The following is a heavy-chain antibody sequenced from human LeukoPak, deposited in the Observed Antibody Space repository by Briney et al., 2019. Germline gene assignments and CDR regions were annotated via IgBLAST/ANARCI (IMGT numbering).Heavy chain of an antibody. CDR3: ARVGVGRLGELSLLDY. V-gene: IGHV1-18*04. CDR1: GYTFTCYY. J-gene: IGHJ4*02. Sequence: ASVKVSCKASGYTFTCYYMHWVRQAPGQGLEWMGWISAYNGNTNYAQKLQGRVTMTTDTSTSTAYMELRSLRSDDTAVYYCARVGVGRLGELSLLDYWGQGTLVTVSS. D-gene: IGHD3-16*02. CDR2: ISAYNGNT.